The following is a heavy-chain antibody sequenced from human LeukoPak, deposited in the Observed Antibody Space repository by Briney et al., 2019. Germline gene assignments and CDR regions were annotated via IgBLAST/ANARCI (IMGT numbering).Heavy chain of an antibody. CDR3: AKRGAEVGTTVAPGDY. Sequence: GGSLRLSCAASGFTFSSYGMSWVRQAPGKGLEWVSAISGNGYPYYADSVKGRFTISRDNSKNTLYLQMNSLRAEDTAVYYCAKRGAEVGTTVAPGDYWGQGTLLTVSS. V-gene: IGHV3-23*01. J-gene: IGHJ4*02. D-gene: IGHD1-26*01. CDR2: ISGNGYP. CDR1: GFTFSSYG.